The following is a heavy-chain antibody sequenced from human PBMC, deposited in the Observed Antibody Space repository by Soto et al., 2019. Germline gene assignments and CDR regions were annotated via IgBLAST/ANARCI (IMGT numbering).Heavy chain of an antibody. CDR1: GYSINSDYY. V-gene: IGHV4-38-2*01. Sequence: PSETLSLTCAVSGYSINSDYYWGWIRQPPGKGLEWIGSVDHSGRTYYSPSLRSRLTIFIDTSKNQFSLRLTSVTAAGTAMYFCVKKGYYPSGKINLFDSWGPGTLVTV. J-gene: IGHJ4*02. D-gene: IGHD3-10*01. CDR3: VKKGYYPSGKINLFDS. CDR2: VDHSGRT.